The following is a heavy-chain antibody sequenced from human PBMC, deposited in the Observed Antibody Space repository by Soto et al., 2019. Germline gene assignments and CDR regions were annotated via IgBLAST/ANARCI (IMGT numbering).Heavy chain of an antibody. Sequence: QVQLVQSGAEVKKPGASVKVSCKASGYTFTSYGISWVRQAPGQGLEWMGWISAYNGNTNYAQKLQGRVTMTTDTSMSTAYMELRRLRSDDTAVYYCARDLGGGVVVRISTVRTTGGFDPWGQGTLVTVSS. V-gene: IGHV1-18*01. CDR2: ISAYNGNT. CDR3: ARDLGGGVVVRISTVRTTGGFDP. CDR1: GYTFTSYG. J-gene: IGHJ5*02. D-gene: IGHD2-15*01.